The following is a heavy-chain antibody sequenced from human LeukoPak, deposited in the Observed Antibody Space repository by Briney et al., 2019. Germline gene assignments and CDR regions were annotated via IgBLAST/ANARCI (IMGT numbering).Heavy chain of an antibody. V-gene: IGHV3-48*02. CDR1: GFTFSSYR. D-gene: IGHD6-13*01. CDR2: ITSSSNTI. CDR3: ARDYNSSLDY. J-gene: IGHJ4*02. Sequence: GGSLRLSCAASGFTFSSYRMNWVRQAPGKGLEWISYITSSSNTIYYADSVKGRFTISRDNARNTLYLRMNSLRDDDTAVYYCARDYNSSLDYWGQGTLVTVS.